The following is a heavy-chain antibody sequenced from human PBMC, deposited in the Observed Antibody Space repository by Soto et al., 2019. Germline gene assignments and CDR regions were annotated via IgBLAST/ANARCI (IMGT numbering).Heavy chain of an antibody. CDR1: GGSISSHS. V-gene: IGHV4-59*08. D-gene: IGHD1-1*01. Sequence: SETLSLTCTVSGGSISSHSWNWIRQPPGRGLEWIGYVYSSGSTKYNPSLESRVTISVDTSKNQFSLKLTSLTAADTAIYYCARRVQANSVVVQDNWLDPWGQGSLVTGSS. CDR3: ARRVQANSVVVQDNWLDP. J-gene: IGHJ5*02. CDR2: VYSSGST.